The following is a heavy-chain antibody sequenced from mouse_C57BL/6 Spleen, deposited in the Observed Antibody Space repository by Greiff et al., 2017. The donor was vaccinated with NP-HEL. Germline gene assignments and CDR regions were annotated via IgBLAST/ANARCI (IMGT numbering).Heavy chain of an antibody. CDR1: GFSLTSYG. D-gene: IGHD2-5*01. Sequence: VQLQESGPGLVQPSQSLSITCTVSGFSLTSYGVHWVRQSPGKGLEWLGVIWGGGSTDYNAAFISRLSISKDNSKSQVFFKMNSLQADDTAIYYCARNRAYYSNGYAMDYWGQGTSVTVSS. V-gene: IGHV2-2*01. J-gene: IGHJ4*01. CDR3: ARNRAYYSNGYAMDY. CDR2: IWGGGST.